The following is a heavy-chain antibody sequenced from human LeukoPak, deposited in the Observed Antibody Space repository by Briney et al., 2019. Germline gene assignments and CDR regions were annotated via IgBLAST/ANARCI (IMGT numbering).Heavy chain of an antibody. CDR1: GFTFSDYY. D-gene: IGHD2-2*02. Sequence: GGSLRLSCAASGFTFSDYYMSWIRQAPGKGLEWVAYISSSGSTIYYADSVKGRFTISRDNAKNSLYLQMNSLRAEDTAVYYCARALGEVVPAAIGYWGQGTLVTVSS. CDR3: ARALGEVVPAAIGY. J-gene: IGHJ4*02. CDR2: ISSSGSTI. V-gene: IGHV3-11*04.